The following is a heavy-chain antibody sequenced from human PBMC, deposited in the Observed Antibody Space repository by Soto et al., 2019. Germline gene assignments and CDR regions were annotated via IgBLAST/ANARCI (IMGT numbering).Heavy chain of an antibody. CDR3: ARDVVRSTAGDS. CDR2: IIPIFTRT. V-gene: IGHV1-69*01. J-gene: IGHJ4*02. Sequence: QLQLVQSGTEVKEPGSSVKVSCKASGGTFSTSSFVWVRQGPGQGLEWMGGIIPIFTRTNFAQKFQGRVTFSAHESTRTTYMELRSLTSEDTAIYYCARDVVRSTAGDSWGQGTLVTVSS. CDR1: GGTFSTSS. D-gene: IGHD2-15*01.